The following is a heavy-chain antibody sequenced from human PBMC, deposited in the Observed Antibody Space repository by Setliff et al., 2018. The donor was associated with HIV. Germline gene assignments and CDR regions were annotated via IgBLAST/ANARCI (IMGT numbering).Heavy chain of an antibody. V-gene: IGHV4-34*01. Sequence: PSETLSLTCAVYGGSFSGYYWSWIRQPPGKGLEWIGEIDHSGSSNYNPSLKSRVTISIDTSKNQFSLKLTSVTAADTAVYYCARLPFSGYLRIDAFDIWGQGTMVTVS. CDR1: GGSFSGYY. D-gene: IGHD3-22*01. J-gene: IGHJ3*02. CDR2: IDHSGSS. CDR3: ARLPFSGYLRIDAFDI.